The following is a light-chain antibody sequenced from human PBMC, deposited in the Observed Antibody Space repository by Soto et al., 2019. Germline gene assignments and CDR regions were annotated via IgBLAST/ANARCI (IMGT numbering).Light chain of an antibody. Sequence: QSVLTQPPSASGTPGQRVTISCSGSSSNIGSKTVNWYQQLPGTAPKLLIYSNNQRPSGVPDRFSGSTSGTSASLAISGVQYEDEAAYYCAAWDDSLNGVVFGGGTKLTVL. CDR3: AAWDDSLNGVV. V-gene: IGLV1-44*01. J-gene: IGLJ2*01. CDR1: SSNIGSKT. CDR2: SNN.